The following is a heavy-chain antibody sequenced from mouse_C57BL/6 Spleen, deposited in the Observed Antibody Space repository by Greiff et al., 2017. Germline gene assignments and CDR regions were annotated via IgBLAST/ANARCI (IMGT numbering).Heavy chain of an antibody. CDR3: AKIGYDGAFAY. J-gene: IGHJ3*01. Sequence: VPLQQSGPGLVQPSQSLSITCTVSGFSFTSYGVHWVRQPPGKGLEWLGVIWSGGSTDYNAALISRLCISKDNSKSQVFFKMNSLQADDTAIYYCAKIGYDGAFAYWGQGTLVTVSA. V-gene: IGHV2-4*01. CDR2: IWSGGST. D-gene: IGHD2-3*01. CDR1: GFSFTSYG.